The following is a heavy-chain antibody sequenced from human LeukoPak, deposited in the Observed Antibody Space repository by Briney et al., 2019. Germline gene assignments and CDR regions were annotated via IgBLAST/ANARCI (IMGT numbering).Heavy chain of an antibody. CDR2: INPNSGGT. Sequence: VSVKVSCKVSGYTLTELSMHWVRQAPGKGLEWMGWINPNSGGTNYAQKFQGRVTMTRDTSISTAYMELSRLRSDDTAVYYCARGYDSSGYYPFDYWGQGTLVTVSS. CDR3: ARGYDSSGYYPFDY. V-gene: IGHV1-2*02. D-gene: IGHD3-22*01. J-gene: IGHJ4*02. CDR1: GYTLTELS.